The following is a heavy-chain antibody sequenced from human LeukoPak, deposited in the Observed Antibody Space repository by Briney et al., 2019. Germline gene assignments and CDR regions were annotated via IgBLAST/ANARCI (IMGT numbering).Heavy chain of an antibody. CDR2: SNPSGGST. CDR3: ARARGSGSYYGHDYYYYHYMDV. V-gene: IGHV1-46*01. CDR1: GDTFTTDY. J-gene: IGHJ6*03. Sequence: ASVKVSCKASGDTFTTDYIHWVRQGPGQEPEWMGVSNPSGGSTTNAQKFQGRVTMTRDTSTSTVYMELSSLRSEDTAIYYCARARGSGSYYGHDYYYYHYMDVWGKGTTVTVSS. D-gene: IGHD3-10*01.